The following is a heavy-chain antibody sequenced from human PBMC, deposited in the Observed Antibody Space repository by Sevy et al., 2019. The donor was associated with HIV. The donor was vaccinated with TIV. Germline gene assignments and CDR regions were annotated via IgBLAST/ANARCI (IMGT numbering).Heavy chain of an antibody. Sequence: SETLSLTCAVSGGSISTNNWWSWVRQSPGEGLEWIGEIHHSGSTNYNPSLKSPVTMSVDKSKNQFSLKLTSVTAADTAVYYCARDLNDFWSGPLDVWGQGTTVTVSS. J-gene: IGHJ6*02. V-gene: IGHV4-4*02. CDR2: IHHSGST. D-gene: IGHD3-3*01. CDR3: ARDLNDFWSGPLDV. CDR1: GGSISTNNW.